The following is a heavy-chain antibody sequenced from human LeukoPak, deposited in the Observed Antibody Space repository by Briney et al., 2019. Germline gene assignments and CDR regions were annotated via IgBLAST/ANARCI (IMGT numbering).Heavy chain of an antibody. Sequence: GGSLRLSCAASGFTFSSYSMNWVRQAPGKGLEWVSSISSSSSYIYYADSVKGRFTISRDNAKNSLYLQMNSLRAEDTAVYYCARGGGGSYLALTRYWGQGTLVTVSS. CDR2: ISSSSSYI. CDR3: ARGGGGSYLALTRY. D-gene: IGHD1-26*01. V-gene: IGHV3-21*01. J-gene: IGHJ4*02. CDR1: GFTFSSYS.